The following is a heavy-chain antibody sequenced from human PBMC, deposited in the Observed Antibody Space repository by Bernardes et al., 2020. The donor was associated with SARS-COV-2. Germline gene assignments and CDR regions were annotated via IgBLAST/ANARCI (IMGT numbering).Heavy chain of an antibody. CDR1: GFTFSTFG. V-gene: IGHV3-21*01. D-gene: IGHD3-10*01. CDR3: ARDKGIVAGSGLVDY. Sequence: GGSLRLSCAASGFTFSTFGMNWVRQAPGKGLEWVSYISSSSSHIYYADSLKGRFTVSRDNAKKSLSLQMNSLRAEDTAIYYCARDKGIVAGSGLVDYWGQGTLVTVSS. CDR2: ISSSSSHI. J-gene: IGHJ4*02.